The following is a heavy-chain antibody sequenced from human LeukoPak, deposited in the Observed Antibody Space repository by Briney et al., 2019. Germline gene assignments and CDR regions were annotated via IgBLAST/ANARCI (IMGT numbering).Heavy chain of an antibody. CDR2: INPNSGGT. CDR1: GGTFNNYA. V-gene: IGHV1-2*02. D-gene: IGHD6-19*01. J-gene: IGHJ5*02. Sequence: ASVKVSCKASGGTFNNYAINWVRQAPGQGLEWMGWINPNSGGTNYAQKFQGRVTMTRDTSISTAYMELSRLRSDDTAVYYCAREFGKPVAGTVGWWFDPWGQGTLVTVSS. CDR3: AREFGKPVAGTVGWWFDP.